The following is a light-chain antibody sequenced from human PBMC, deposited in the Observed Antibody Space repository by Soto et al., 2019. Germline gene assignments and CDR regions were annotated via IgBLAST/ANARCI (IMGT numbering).Light chain of an antibody. J-gene: IGLJ3*02. CDR3: QSSDGNNRV. Sequence: FMLTQPHSVSESPGQTVTISCTGSSGSIASGYVLWYQQRPGSAPTTLIYEDNQRPAGGPARFSGSIDSSSNSASLTISGLRPEDEADDYCQSSDGNNRVFGGGTKLTVL. CDR1: SGSIASGY. CDR2: EDN. V-gene: IGLV6-57*02.